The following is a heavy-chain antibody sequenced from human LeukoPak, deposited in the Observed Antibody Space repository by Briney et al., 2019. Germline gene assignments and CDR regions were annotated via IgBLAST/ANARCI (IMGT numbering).Heavy chain of an antibody. Sequence: ASVKVSCKASGYTFTSYDINWVRQATGQGLEWMGWMNPNSGNTGYAQKFQGRVTITRNTSISTAYMELSSLRSEDTAVYYCAIDRGGYCSGGSCYSGMDVWGKGTTVTISS. CDR3: AIDRGGYCSGGSCYSGMDV. D-gene: IGHD2-15*01. J-gene: IGHJ6*04. CDR1: GYTFTSYD. CDR2: MNPNSGNT. V-gene: IGHV1-8*03.